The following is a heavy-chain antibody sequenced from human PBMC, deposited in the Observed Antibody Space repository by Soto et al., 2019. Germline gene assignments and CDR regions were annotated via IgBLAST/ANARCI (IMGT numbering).Heavy chain of an antibody. CDR1: GFTFSSYA. CDR2: ISGSGGTT. Sequence: GGSLRLSCAASGFTFSSYAMSWVRQAPGKGLEWVTVISGSGGTTYYADSVKGRLTISRDNSKNTLYLQMTSLKAEDTAEKYSSIFRLPGGSKGYYYHGMDVWGQGTTVTVSS. D-gene: IGHD3-9*01. V-gene: IGHV3-23*01. J-gene: IGHJ6*02. CDR3: SIFRLPGGSKGYYYHGMDV.